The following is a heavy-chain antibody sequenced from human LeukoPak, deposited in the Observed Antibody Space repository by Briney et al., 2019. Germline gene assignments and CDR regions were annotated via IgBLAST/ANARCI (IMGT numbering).Heavy chain of an antibody. CDR3: AKSDCSSASCYTIDY. D-gene: IGHD2-2*02. V-gene: IGHV3-23*01. Sequence: GGSLRLSCAASGFTASVYAMSWVRQAPGKGLEWLSLISDSGESPSDADSGKGRFTISRDNSKSTVFLQMNSLRTEDTAVYYCAKSDCSSASCYTIDYWGQGILVTVSS. CDR2: ISDSGESP. J-gene: IGHJ4*02. CDR1: GFTASVYA.